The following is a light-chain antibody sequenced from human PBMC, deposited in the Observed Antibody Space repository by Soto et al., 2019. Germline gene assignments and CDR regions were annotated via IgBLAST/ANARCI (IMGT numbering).Light chain of an antibody. V-gene: IGKV3-11*01. Sequence: EIVLTQSPATLSLSPGERATLSCRASQSVSSYLAWYQQQPGQAPRLLIYDASNRATGIPARFSGSGSGTDFTLTISSLEPEDFAVYYCQQSSNWPPWTFGQGTKVEIK. J-gene: IGKJ1*01. CDR3: QQSSNWPPWT. CDR2: DAS. CDR1: QSVSSY.